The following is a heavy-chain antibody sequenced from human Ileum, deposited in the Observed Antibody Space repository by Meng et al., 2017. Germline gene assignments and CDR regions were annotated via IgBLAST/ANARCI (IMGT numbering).Heavy chain of an antibody. J-gene: IGHJ5*02. CDR2: IYYRGGA. CDR1: VSSISSHY. CDR3: ARLLDSSDWGWFDP. D-gene: IGHD3-22*01. Sequence: QVQLQESGPGLVKPSETLALTCSVSVSSISSHYWNWIRQPPGKGLEYIGYIYYRGGASYNPSLRSRVTMSVDTSKNQFSLNLSSVTAADTAVYYCARLLDSSDWGWFDPWGQGTLVTVSS. V-gene: IGHV4-59*08.